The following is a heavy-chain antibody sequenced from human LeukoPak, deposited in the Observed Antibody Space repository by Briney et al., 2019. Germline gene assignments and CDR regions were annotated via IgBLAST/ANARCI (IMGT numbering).Heavy chain of an antibody. CDR3: ARQAEGSYYFDY. J-gene: IGHJ4*02. Sequence: GGSLRLSCAASGFTFTNYAMHWVRQAPGKGLEWVSVISGSGDTTYYADSVKGRFTTSRDNSKNTLYLQMNSLRAEDTAVYYCARQAEGSYYFDYWGQGTLVTVSS. CDR1: GFTFTNYA. D-gene: IGHD1-14*01. V-gene: IGHV3-23*01. CDR2: ISGSGDTT.